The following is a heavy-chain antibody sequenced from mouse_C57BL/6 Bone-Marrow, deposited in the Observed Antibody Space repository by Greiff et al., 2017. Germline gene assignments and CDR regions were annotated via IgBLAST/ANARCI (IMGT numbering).Heavy chain of an antibody. Sequence: QVQLQQSGAELVRPGASVTLSCKASGYTFTDYEMHWVKQTPVHGLEWIGAIDPEPGGNAYNQKFQGKAILTADKSSSTAYMELRRLTSEDSDVYYCTRCLYDGYSGDYWGQGTTLTVSS. V-gene: IGHV1-15*01. CDR3: TRCLYDGYSGDY. CDR1: GYTFTDYE. D-gene: IGHD2-3*01. J-gene: IGHJ2*01. CDR2: IDPEPGGN.